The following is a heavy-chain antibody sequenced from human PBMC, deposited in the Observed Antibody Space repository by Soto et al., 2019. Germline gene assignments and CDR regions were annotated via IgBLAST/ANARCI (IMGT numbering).Heavy chain of an antibody. J-gene: IGHJ6*02. Sequence: GGSLRLSCAASGFTFSSYGMHWVRQAPGKGLEWVAVISYDGSNKYYADSVKGRFTISRDNSKNTLYLQMNSLRAEDTAVYYCAKGDYCSSTNCYEAGYYGMDVWGQGTTVTVSS. CDR2: ISYDGSNK. CDR1: GFTFSSYG. CDR3: AKGDYCSSTNCYEAGYYGMDV. V-gene: IGHV3-30*18. D-gene: IGHD2-2*01.